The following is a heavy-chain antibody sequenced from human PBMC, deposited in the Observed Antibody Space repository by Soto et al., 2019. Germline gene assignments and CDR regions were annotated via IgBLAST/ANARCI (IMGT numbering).Heavy chain of an antibody. J-gene: IGHJ5*02. CDR1: GGSISADY. Sequence: SETLSLTCTVSGGSISADYWNWIRQPPGKGLELIGYVYYTGSTNYNPSLKSRVSLSLDPSKNQFSLNLSSVTAADTAVFFCAGGSCSAPGGQGPLVTVSS. CDR2: VYYTGST. V-gene: IGHV4-59*01. CDR3: AGGSCSAP. D-gene: IGHD3-10*02.